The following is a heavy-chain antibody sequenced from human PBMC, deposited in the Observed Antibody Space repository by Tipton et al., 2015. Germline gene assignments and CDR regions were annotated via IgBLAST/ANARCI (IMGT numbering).Heavy chain of an antibody. CDR1: GFTFSNYG. CDR2: IWYDGSIK. V-gene: IGHV3-33*01. D-gene: IGHD2-21*02. Sequence: SLRLSCAASGFTFSNYGMHWVRQAPGKGLDWVAVIWYDGSIKYYADSVKGRFTISRDNSKNTLYLQMNSLRAEDTAVYYCARGDTVVVTAVPYYYGMDVWGQGTTVTVSS. J-gene: IGHJ6*02. CDR3: ARGDTVVVTAVPYYYGMDV.